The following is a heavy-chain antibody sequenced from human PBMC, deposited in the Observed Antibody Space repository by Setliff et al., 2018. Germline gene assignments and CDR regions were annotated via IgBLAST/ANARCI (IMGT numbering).Heavy chain of an antibody. J-gene: IGHJ4*02. CDR3: ARRETHYNFWSGYYAY. Sequence: KSSETLSLTCTVSGGSISSSSYYWGWIRQPPGKGLEWIGSIYYSGSTYYNPSLKSRVTISVDTSKDQFSLKLSSVTAADTAVYYCARRETHYNFWSGYYAYWGQGTLVTVS. CDR2: IYYSGST. D-gene: IGHD3-3*01. V-gene: IGHV4-39*07. CDR1: GGSISSSSYY.